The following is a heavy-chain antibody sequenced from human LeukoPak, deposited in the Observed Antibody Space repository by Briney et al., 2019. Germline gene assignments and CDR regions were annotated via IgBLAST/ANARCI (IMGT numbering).Heavy chain of an antibody. J-gene: IGHJ2*01. CDR1: GGSISSGDYY. D-gene: IGHD2-15*01. Sequence: SETLSLTCTVSGGSISSGDYYWSWIRQPPGKGLEWIGYNYYSGSTYYNPSLKSRVTISVDTSKNQFSLKLSSVTAADTAVYYCARDPHGYCSGGSCYSYWYLDLWGRGTLVTVSS. CDR2: NYYSGST. V-gene: IGHV4-30-4*01. CDR3: ARDPHGYCSGGSCYSYWYLDL.